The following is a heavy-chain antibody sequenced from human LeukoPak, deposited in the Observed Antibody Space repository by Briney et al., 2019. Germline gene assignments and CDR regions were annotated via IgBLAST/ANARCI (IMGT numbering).Heavy chain of an antibody. CDR2: IYYSGST. J-gene: IGHJ5*02. V-gene: IGHV4-39*07. CDR3: ARARGYYDFWSGYWFDP. Sequence: MASETLSLTCTVSGGSISSSSYYWGWIRHPPGKGREWFGSIYYSGSTYYNPSLKSRVTISVDTSKNQFSLKLSSVTAADTAVYYCARARGYYDFWSGYWFDPWGQGTLVTVSS. CDR1: GGSISSSSYY. D-gene: IGHD3-3*01.